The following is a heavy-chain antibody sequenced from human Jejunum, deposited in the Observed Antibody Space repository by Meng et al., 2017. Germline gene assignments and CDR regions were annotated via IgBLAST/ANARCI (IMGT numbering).Heavy chain of an antibody. Sequence: QVPLQESGPGLVRPSGGLSLTCAVSGGFSSIYWWSCLRQPPGKGLEWIGEMHQSGSSNYNPSLKSRLTMSVDESKNHFSLKLNSVTAADTAVYYCARGWKYAWFNWGQGTLVTVSS. V-gene: IGHV4-4*02. CDR3: ARGWKYAWFN. D-gene: IGHD1-7*01. CDR1: GGFSSIYW. CDR2: MHQSGSS. J-gene: IGHJ4*02.